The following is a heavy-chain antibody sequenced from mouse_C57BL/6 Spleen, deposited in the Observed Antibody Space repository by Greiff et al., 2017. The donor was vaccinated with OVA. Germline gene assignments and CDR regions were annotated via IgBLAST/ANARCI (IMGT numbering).Heavy chain of an antibody. J-gene: IGHJ1*03. Sequence: EVHLVESGEGLVKPGGSLKLSCAASGFTFSSYAMSWVRQTPEKRLEWVAYISSGGDYIYYADTVKGRFTISRDNARNTLYLQMSSLKSEDTAMYYCTRVKNSNSPGYFDVWGTGTTVTVSS. D-gene: IGHD2-5*01. CDR1: GFTFSSYA. CDR3: TRVKNSNSPGYFDV. V-gene: IGHV5-9-1*02. CDR2: ISSGGDYI.